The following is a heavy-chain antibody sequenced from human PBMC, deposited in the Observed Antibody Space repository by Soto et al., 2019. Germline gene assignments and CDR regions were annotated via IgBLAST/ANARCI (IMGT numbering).Heavy chain of an antibody. CDR1: GGSISSSSYY. D-gene: IGHD2-2*01. J-gene: IGHJ6*03. CDR3: ARLPLGYCSSTSCRNEPYYYYYMDV. CDR2: IYYSGST. Sequence: LSLTCTVSGGSISSSSYYWGWIRQPPGKGLEWIGSIYYSGSTYYNPSLKSRVTISVDTSKNQFSLKLSSVTAADTAVYYCARLPLGYCSSTSCRNEPYYYYYMDVWGKGTTVTVSS. V-gene: IGHV4-39*01.